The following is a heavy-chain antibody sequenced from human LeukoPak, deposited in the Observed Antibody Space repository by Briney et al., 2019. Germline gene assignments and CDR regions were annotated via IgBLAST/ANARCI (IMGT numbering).Heavy chain of an antibody. Sequence: GGSLRLSCAASGFTFSGYWMSWVRQAPGKGLEWVANIKQDGSEEYYVGSVKGRFTISRDNAKNSLFVQMNSLRVEDTAVYYCVRGQIGVSVIVHWGQGTLVTVSS. D-gene: IGHD3-22*01. V-gene: IGHV3-7*01. CDR2: IKQDGSEE. CDR3: VRGQIGVSVIVH. CDR1: GFTFSGYW. J-gene: IGHJ5*02.